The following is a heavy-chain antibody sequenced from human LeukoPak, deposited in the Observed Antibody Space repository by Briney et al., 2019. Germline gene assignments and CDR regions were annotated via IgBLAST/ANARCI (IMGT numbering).Heavy chain of an antibody. CDR3: ARQSNGYSYGYYYYYYYMDV. Sequence: PSETLSLTCSVSGGSINSGNYYWGWIRQPPGKGLEWIASIYYSGSTYYNPSLKSRVTISVDTSKNQFSLKLSSVTAADTAVYYSARQSNGYSYGYYYYYYYMDVWGKGTTVTVSS. CDR1: GGSINSGNYY. CDR2: IYYSGST. V-gene: IGHV4-39*01. J-gene: IGHJ6*03. D-gene: IGHD5-18*01.